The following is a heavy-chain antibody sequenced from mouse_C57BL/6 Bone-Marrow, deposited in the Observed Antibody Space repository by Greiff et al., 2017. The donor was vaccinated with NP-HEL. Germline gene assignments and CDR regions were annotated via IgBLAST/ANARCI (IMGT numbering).Heavy chain of an antibody. D-gene: IGHD2-4*01. V-gene: IGHV1-42*01. CDR1: GYSFTGYY. Sequence: VQLQQSGPELVEPGASVKISCKASGYSFTGYYMNWVKQSPEKSLEWIGEINPSTGGTTYNQKFKAKATLTVDKSSSTAYMQLKSLTSEDSAVYYCARGDYDYAMDYWGQGTSVTVSS. CDR3: ARGDYDYAMDY. CDR2: INPSTGGT. J-gene: IGHJ4*01.